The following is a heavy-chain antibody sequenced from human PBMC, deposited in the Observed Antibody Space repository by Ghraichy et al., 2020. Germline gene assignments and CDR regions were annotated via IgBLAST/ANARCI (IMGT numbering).Heavy chain of an antibody. V-gene: IGHV1-18*01. D-gene: IGHD4-17*01. CDR1: GYTFTNYG. CDR2: INAYNGNT. J-gene: IGHJ5*02. Sequence: ALVKVSCKASGYTFTNYGTNYGISWVRQAPGQGLEWMGWINAYNGNTNYAQKLQGRVTMTTDISTSTAYMELRSLRSDDTAVYYCARVPYGDYAIDPWGQGTLVTVSS. CDR3: ARVPYGDYAIDP.